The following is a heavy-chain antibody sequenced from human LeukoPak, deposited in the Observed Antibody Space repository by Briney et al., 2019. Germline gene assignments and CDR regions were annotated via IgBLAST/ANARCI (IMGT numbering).Heavy chain of an antibody. J-gene: IGHJ6*02. D-gene: IGHD3-10*01. Sequence: PSETLSLTCTVSGGSISSSSYYWGWSRQPPGKGLEWIGSCYYGGSTYCNPSLKSRVTISVDTSKNQFSLRLSSVTAADTAVYYCARHRGYYDDMDVWGQGTTVTVSS. V-gene: IGHV4-39*01. CDR1: GGSISSSSYY. CDR2: CYYGGST. CDR3: ARHRGYYDDMDV.